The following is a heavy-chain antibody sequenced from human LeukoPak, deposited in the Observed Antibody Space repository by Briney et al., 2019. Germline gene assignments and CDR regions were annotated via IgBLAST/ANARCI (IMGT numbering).Heavy chain of an antibody. D-gene: IGHD5-18*01. CDR2: ISVSGGST. CDR1: GFTFSSYA. Sequence: GGSLRLSCAASGFTFSSYALSWVRQAPGKGLEWVSGISVSGGSTYYADSVKGRFSISRDNSKNTLFLQMSSLRAEDTAVYYCAKHKAMVLNPFDYWGQGTLVTVSS. CDR3: AKHKAMVLNPFDY. J-gene: IGHJ4*02. V-gene: IGHV3-23*01.